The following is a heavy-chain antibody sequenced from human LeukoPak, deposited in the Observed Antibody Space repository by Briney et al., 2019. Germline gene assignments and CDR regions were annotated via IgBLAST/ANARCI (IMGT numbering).Heavy chain of an antibody. CDR1: GFTFSSYA. D-gene: IGHD3-22*01. J-gene: IGHJ3*02. CDR2: ISGSGGST. V-gene: IGHV3-23*01. Sequence: GGSLRLSCAASGFTFSSYAMSWVRQAPGKGLEWVSAISGSGGSTYYADSVKDRFTISRDNSKNTLYLQMNSLRAEDTAVYYCAKDRRPTYYSDRSGYYFRDALDIWGQGTMVTVSS. CDR3: AKDRRPTYYSDRSGYYFRDALDI.